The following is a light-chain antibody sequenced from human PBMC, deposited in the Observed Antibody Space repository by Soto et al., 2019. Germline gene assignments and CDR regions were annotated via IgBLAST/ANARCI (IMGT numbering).Light chain of an antibody. CDR2: LGS. CDR1: QSLLHRNGKNY. Sequence: DIVMTQSPFSLAVTPGESASISCRSSQSLLHRNGKNYVDWYLQKPGQSPQLLIYLGSSRASGVSDRVSGSGSGTDFTLKIGRVEAEDVGIYYCMQGLQSTITFGQGTRLEMK. CDR3: MQGLQSTIT. J-gene: IGKJ5*01. V-gene: IGKV2-28*01.